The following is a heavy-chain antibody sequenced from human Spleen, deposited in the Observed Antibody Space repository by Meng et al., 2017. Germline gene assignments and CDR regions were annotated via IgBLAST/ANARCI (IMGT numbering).Heavy chain of an antibody. Sequence: GSLRLSCTVSSGAITSYYWSWIRQPPGKGLEWIGYIYYTGSTNYNPSLKSRVTMSVDMSKNQFSLKLSSVTAADTAIYYCARGHVGNSDHFDNWGQGTLVTVSS. CDR1: SGAITSYY. CDR2: IYYTGST. D-gene: IGHD4-23*01. J-gene: IGHJ4*02. CDR3: ARGHVGNSDHFDN. V-gene: IGHV4-59*01.